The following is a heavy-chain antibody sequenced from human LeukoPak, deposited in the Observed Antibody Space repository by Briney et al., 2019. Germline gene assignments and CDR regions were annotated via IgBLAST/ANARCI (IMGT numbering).Heavy chain of an antibody. D-gene: IGHD6-13*01. V-gene: IGHV3-30*04. CDR1: GFTFSSYA. J-gene: IGHJ5*02. CDR2: ISYDGSNK. CDR3: ARDQQLVQDNWFDP. Sequence: GRSLRLSCAASGFTFSSYAMHWVRQAPGKGLEWVAVISYDGSNKCYADSVKGRFTISRDNSKNTLYLQMNSLRAEDTAVYYCARDQQLVQDNWFDPWGQGTLVTVSS.